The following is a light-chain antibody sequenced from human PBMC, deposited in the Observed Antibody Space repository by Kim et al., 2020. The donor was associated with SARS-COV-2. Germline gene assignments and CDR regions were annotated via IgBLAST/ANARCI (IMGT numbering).Light chain of an antibody. V-gene: IGLV1-47*02. Sequence: QSVLTQPPSASGTPGQRVTISCSGSSSNIGSNYVYWYQQLPGTAPKLLIYSNNQRPSGVPDRFSGSKSGTSASLAISGLRSEDEAGYYCAAWDDSLSGWVFGGGTQLTVL. J-gene: IGLJ3*02. CDR1: SSNIGSNY. CDR3: AAWDDSLSGWV. CDR2: SNN.